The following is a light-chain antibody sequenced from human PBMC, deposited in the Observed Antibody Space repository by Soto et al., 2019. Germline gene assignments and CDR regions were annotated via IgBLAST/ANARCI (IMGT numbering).Light chain of an antibody. Sequence: IQMTQSPSSLSASIGDTVTITCRASQDISNYLAWYQQTPGKAPKLLIYDASSLEVGVPSRFSGSGSRTEFTLTISSLKPDDYGTYYCQQYYDFRTFGQGTKVDIK. CDR2: DAS. J-gene: IGKJ1*01. CDR3: QQYYDFRT. V-gene: IGKV1D-13*01. CDR1: QDISNY.